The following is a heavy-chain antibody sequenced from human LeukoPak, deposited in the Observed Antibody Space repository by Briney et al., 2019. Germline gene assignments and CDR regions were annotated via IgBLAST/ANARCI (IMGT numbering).Heavy chain of an antibody. CDR3: AKDLGSAITSALVLDV. CDR2: ITWNRDNI. D-gene: IGHD2-15*01. J-gene: IGHJ6*02. V-gene: IGHV3-9*01. CDR1: GFTFDDYA. Sequence: GGSLRLSCAASGFTFDDYAMHWVRQAPGKGLEWVSGITWNRDNIGYGDSVKGRFTISRDNVKNALYLQMNGLRPEDTALYYCAKDLGSAITSALVLDVWGQGTTVIVSS.